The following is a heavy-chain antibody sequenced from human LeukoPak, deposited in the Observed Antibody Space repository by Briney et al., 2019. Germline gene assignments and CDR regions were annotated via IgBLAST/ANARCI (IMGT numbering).Heavy chain of an antibody. J-gene: IGHJ4*02. CDR2: IRYDGSDK. D-gene: IGHD2-2*01. Sequence: PGGSLRLSCAASGFTFRNYAMHWVRQAPGKGLEWVAVIRYDGSDKYYADSVKGRFTISRDNSKNTLYLQMNSLRAEDTAVYYCARGVGSSFDYWGQGTLVTVSS. V-gene: IGHV3-33*01. CDR1: GFTFRNYA. CDR3: ARGVGSSFDY.